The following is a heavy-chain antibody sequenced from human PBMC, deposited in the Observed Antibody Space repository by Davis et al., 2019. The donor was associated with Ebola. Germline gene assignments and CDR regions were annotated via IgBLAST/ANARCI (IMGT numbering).Heavy chain of an antibody. Sequence: PGGSLRLSCTVSGGSISSYYWSWIRQPPGKGLEWIGYIYYSGSTNYNPSLKSRVTISVDTSKNQFSLKLSSVTAADTAVYYCARGRDTAMVPFDYWGQGTLVTVSS. D-gene: IGHD5-18*01. CDR3: ARGRDTAMVPFDY. CDR1: GGSISSYY. V-gene: IGHV4-59*01. J-gene: IGHJ4*02. CDR2: IYYSGST.